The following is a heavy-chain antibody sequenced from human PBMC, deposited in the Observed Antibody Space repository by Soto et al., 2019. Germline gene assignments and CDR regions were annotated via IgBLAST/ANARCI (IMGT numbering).Heavy chain of an antibody. J-gene: IGHJ2*01. CDR2: ISAYNGNT. D-gene: IGHD5-18*01. CDR1: GYTFTSYG. V-gene: IGHV1-18*01. CDR3: ARLLIQLWGRWYFDL. Sequence: QVPLVQSGAEVKKPGASVKFSCRAPGYTFTSYGFTWVGRAPGQGLEGMGGISAYNGNTNYAQKLQGRVTMTTDTSTSTAYMELRSLRSDDTAVYYCARLLIQLWGRWYFDLWGRGTLVTVSS.